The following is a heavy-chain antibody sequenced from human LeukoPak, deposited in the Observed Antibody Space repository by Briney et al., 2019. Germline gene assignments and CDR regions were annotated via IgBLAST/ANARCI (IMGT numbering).Heavy chain of an antibody. J-gene: IGHJ4*02. Sequence: GGSLRLSCEGSGFIFSNYGIHWVRQAPGKGLEWVAVIWYDGSNKYYADSVKGRFTISRDNSKNTLYLQMNSLRAEDTAVYYCARDSTGVFDYWGQGTLVTVSS. D-gene: IGHD1-1*01. V-gene: IGHV3-33*01. CDR2: IWYDGSNK. CDR1: GFIFSNYG. CDR3: ARDSTGVFDY.